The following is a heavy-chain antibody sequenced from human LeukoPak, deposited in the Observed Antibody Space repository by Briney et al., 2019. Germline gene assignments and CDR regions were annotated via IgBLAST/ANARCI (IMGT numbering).Heavy chain of an antibody. J-gene: IGHJ4*02. D-gene: IGHD3-22*01. CDR3: AKANSAYAALTTFDY. CDR2: ISGSGGST. V-gene: IGHV3-23*01. Sequence: PGGSLRLSCAASGFTFSSYAMSWVRQAPGKGLEWVSGISGSGGSTYYADSVKGRFTISRDNSKNTLYLQMNSLRAEDTAVYYCAKANSAYAALTTFDYWGQGTLVTVSS. CDR1: GFTFSSYA.